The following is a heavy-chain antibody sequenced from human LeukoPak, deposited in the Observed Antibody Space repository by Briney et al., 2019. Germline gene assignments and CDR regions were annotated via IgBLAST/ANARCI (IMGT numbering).Heavy chain of an antibody. CDR1: GYTFTGYY. J-gene: IGHJ6*03. CDR2: INPNSGGT. V-gene: IGHV1-2*02. CDR3: ARDVRITMVRGVNYYYYYYMDV. D-gene: IGHD3-10*01. Sequence: ASVKVSCKASGYTFTGYYMHWVRQAPGQGLEWMGWINPNSGGTNYAQKFQGRVTMTRDTSTSTVYMELSSLRSEDTAVYYCARDVRITMVRGVNYYYYYYMDVWGKGTTVTISS.